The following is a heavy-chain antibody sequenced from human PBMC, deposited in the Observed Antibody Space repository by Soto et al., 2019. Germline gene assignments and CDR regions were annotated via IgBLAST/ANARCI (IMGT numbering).Heavy chain of an antibody. Sequence: PSQTLSLTCAISGDSVSSNSAAWNWIRQSPSRGLEWLGRTYYRSKWYNDYAVSVKSRIPINPDTSKDQFSLLKSVTPEDTAVCFIRRTATCYFLFSTAAPQTLNDYWGQGTPVTSPQ. CDR2: TYYRSKWYN. CDR1: GDSVSSNSAA. J-gene: IGHJ4*02. V-gene: IGHV6-1*01. CDR3: RRTATCYFLFSTAAPQTLNDY. D-gene: IGHD2-2*01.